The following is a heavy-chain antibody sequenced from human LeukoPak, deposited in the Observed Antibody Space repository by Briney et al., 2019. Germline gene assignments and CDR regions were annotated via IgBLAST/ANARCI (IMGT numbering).Heavy chain of an antibody. V-gene: IGHV3-7*01. D-gene: IGHD6-13*01. CDR2: INKDGSEQ. J-gene: IGHJ6*02. CDR1: GFTFSSHR. Sequence: GGSLRLSCAASGFTFSSHRMTWVRQAPGKGPEWVSSINKDGSEQYYVASVKGRFTISRDNAKNSLSLQLSSLRAEDTAVYYCTRGGATTSWYRFFWGPGTP. CDR3: TRGGATTSWYRFF.